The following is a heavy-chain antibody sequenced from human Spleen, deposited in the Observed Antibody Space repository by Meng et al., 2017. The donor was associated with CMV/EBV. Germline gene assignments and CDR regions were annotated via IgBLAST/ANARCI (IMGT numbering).Heavy chain of an antibody. CDR3: ATASGSYSSDAFDI. V-gene: IGHV1-18*01. CDR1: GYTFTSYG. Sequence: ASVQVSCKASGYTFTSYGISWVRQAPGQGLEWMGWISAYNGNTNYAQKLQGRVTMTTDTSTSTAYMELRSLRSDDTAVYYCATASGSYSSDAFDIWGQGTMVTVSS. CDR2: ISAYNGNT. J-gene: IGHJ3*02. D-gene: IGHD1-26*01.